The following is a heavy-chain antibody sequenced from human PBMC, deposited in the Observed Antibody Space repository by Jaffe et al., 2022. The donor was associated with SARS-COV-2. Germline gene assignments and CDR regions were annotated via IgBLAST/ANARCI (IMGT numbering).Heavy chain of an antibody. CDR2: IYSGGST. V-gene: IGHV3-66*02. J-gene: IGHJ4*02. CDR1: GFTVSSNY. Sequence: EVQLVESGGGLVQPGGSLRLSCAASGFTVSSNYMSWVRQAPGKGLEWVSVIYSGGSTYYADSVKGRFTISRDNSKNTLYLQMNSLRAEDTAVYYCARGPAYYYDSSGYPPEDWGQGTLVTVSS. D-gene: IGHD3-22*01. CDR3: ARGPAYYYDSSGYPPED.